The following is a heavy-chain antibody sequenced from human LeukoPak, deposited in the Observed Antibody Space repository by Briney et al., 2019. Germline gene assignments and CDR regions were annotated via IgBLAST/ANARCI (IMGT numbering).Heavy chain of an antibody. CDR2: IYNGGST. D-gene: IGHD6-25*01. Sequence: SETLSLTCIVSGGSISSYYWTWIRQPPGKGLEWIGNIYNGGSTNYNPSLKSRVTMLADTSKNQFSLKVRSVTAADTAVYYCARDRGSSGNDYYFDYWGQGTLVTVSS. CDR1: GGSISSYY. V-gene: IGHV4-59*01. CDR3: ARDRGSSGNDYYFDY. J-gene: IGHJ4*02.